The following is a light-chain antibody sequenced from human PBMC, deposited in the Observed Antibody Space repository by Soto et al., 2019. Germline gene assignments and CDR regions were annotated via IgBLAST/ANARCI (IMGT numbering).Light chain of an antibody. CDR1: QDISNY. CDR2: DAS. Sequence: IQMTQSPSYLSASVGDRVTITCQASQDISNYLNWYQQKPGKAPKLLIYDASNLESGVPSRFSGSGSGTEFTLTISSLQPDDFAAYYCQQYNSWPWTLGQGTKVDIK. V-gene: IGKV1-33*01. J-gene: IGKJ1*01. CDR3: QQYNSWPWT.